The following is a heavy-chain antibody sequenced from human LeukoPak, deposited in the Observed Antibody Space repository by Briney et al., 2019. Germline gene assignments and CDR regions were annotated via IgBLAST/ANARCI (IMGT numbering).Heavy chain of an antibody. Sequence: SETLSLTCTVSGGSISSGDYYWSWIRQPPGKGLEWIGYIYNNGRTYYNPSLKSRVTISVDTSKNQFSLKLSSVTAADTAVYYCARVGDWNDLVYWGQGTLVTVSS. CDR2: IYNNGRT. D-gene: IGHD1-1*01. CDR1: GGSISSGDYY. J-gene: IGHJ4*02. V-gene: IGHV4-61*08. CDR3: ARVGDWNDLVY.